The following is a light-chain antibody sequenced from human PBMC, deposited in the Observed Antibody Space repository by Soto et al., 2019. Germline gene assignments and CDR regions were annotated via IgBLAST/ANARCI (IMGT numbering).Light chain of an antibody. J-gene: IGLJ1*01. CDR2: NNN. CDR3: AAWDDSLNSLV. CDR1: SSNIGPNA. Sequence: QSVLTQPPSASGTPGQTVTISCSGSSSNIGPNAVNWYQQLPGTAPKLLLYNNNQRPSAVSARLSGANSGTSAALAIIARQSADEAAYHCAAWDDSLNSLVFGAGTKLTVL. V-gene: IGLV1-44*01.